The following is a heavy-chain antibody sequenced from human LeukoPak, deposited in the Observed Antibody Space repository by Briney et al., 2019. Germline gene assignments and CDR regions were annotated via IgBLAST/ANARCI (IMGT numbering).Heavy chain of an antibody. CDR3: ARDSGTTGEVKFDP. CDR1: GGSFSGYY. D-gene: IGHD3-10*01. J-gene: IGHJ5*02. Sequence: PSETLSLICAVYGGSFSGYYWSWIRQPPGKGLEWIGEINHSGSTNYNPSLKSRVTMSVDTSKNQFSLKLSSVTAADTAVYYCARDSGTTGEVKFDPWGQGTLVTVSS. CDR2: INHSGST. V-gene: IGHV4-34*01.